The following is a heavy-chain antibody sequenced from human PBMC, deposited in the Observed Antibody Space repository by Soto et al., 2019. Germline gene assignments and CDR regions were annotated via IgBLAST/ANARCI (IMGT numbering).Heavy chain of an antibody. CDR1: GDSVSSNSYY. CDR3: ARAWKQPWCGMDV. Sequence: QVQLQASGPRLVKPSETLSLTCTVSGDSVSSNSYYWSWIRQPPGKGLEFIGYIYYSGSTNYTPSRKSRVTISLDTSKNQFSLPLSSVTAADTAVYYCARAWKQPWCGMDVWRPATTVTVSS. J-gene: IGHJ6*02. V-gene: IGHV4-61*01. D-gene: IGHD2-8*02. CDR2: IYYSGST.